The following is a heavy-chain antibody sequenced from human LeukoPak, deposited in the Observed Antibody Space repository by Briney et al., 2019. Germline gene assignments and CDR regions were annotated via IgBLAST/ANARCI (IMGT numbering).Heavy chain of an antibody. CDR2: INYSGST. D-gene: IGHD6-13*01. V-gene: IGHV4-59*08. CDR1: GFTFSSYS. J-gene: IGHJ4*02. Sequence: PGGSLRLSCAASGFTFSSYSMNWVRQSPGKGLEWIGNINYSGSTYYNPSLKSRVTISVDTSKNQFSLKLSSVTAADTAVYYCARRKGGSSWIDYWGQGTLVTVSS. CDR3: ARRKGGSSWIDY.